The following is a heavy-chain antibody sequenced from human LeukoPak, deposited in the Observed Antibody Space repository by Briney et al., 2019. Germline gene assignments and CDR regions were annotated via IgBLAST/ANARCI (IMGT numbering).Heavy chain of an antibody. V-gene: IGHV4-30-2*01. J-gene: IGHJ3*02. CDR3: ASFDWLFDAFDI. CDR1: GGSISSGGYY. D-gene: IGHD3-9*01. Sequence: SQTLFLTCTVSGGSISSGGYYWSWIRQPPGKGLEWIGYIYHSGSTYYNPSLKSRVTISVDRSKNQFSLKLSSVTAADTAVYYCASFDWLFDAFDIWGQGTMVTVSS. CDR2: IYHSGST.